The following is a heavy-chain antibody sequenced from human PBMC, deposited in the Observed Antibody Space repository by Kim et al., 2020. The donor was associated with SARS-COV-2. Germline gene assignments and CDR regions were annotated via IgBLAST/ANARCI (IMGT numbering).Heavy chain of an antibody. CDR2: IYYSGST. D-gene: IGHD6-19*01. Sequence: SETLSLTCTVSGGSISSSSYYWGWIRQPPGKGLEWIGSIYYSGSTYYNPSLKSRVTISVDTSKNQFSLKLSSVTAADTAVYYCARPWDSSGWTDYWGQGT. J-gene: IGHJ4*02. V-gene: IGHV4-39*01. CDR1: GGSISSSSYY. CDR3: ARPWDSSGWTDY.